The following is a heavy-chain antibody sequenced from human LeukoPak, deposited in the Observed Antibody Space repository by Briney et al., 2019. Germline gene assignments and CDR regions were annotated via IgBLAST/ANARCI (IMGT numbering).Heavy chain of an antibody. V-gene: IGHV4-61*01. CDR3: ARSDTVSDAFAI. Sequence: SETLSLTCTVSGGSVSSGSYYWSWIRQPPGRALEWIGSIYYSGSTKYNPSLKSRVTISVDMSKNPFSLKLSSVTAADTAVYYCARSDTVSDAFAIWGQGTMVTVSS. CDR2: IYYSGST. J-gene: IGHJ3*02. D-gene: IGHD5-18*01. CDR1: GGSVSSGSYY.